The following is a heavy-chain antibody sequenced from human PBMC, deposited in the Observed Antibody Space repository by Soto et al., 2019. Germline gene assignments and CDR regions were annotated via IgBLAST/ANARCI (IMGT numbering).Heavy chain of an antibody. CDR3: AREAITRDGYSFQH. J-gene: IGHJ1*01. CDR1: GGTFSSYT. V-gene: IGHV1-69*08. D-gene: IGHD2-15*01. Sequence: QVQLVQSGAEVKKPGSSVKVSCKASGGTFSSYTISWVRQAPGQGLEWMGRIIPILGIANYAQKFQGRVKITADKSTSTAYMELSSLRSEDTAVYYCAREAITRDGYSFQHWGQGTLVTVSS. CDR2: IIPILGIA.